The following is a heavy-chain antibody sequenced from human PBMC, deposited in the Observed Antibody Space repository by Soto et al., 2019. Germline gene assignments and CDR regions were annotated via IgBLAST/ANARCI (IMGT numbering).Heavy chain of an antibody. CDR2: IIPIFGTA. J-gene: IGHJ6*02. V-gene: IGHV1-69*13. CDR3: ARDRVGEWLSPEYYYYYYGMDV. D-gene: IGHD3-3*01. Sequence: ASVKVSCKASGGTFSSYAISWVRQAPGQGLEWMGGIIPIFGTANYAQKFQGRVTITADESTGTAYMELSSLGSEDTAVYYCARDRVGEWLSPEYYYYYYGMDVWGQGTTVTVSS. CDR1: GGTFSSYA.